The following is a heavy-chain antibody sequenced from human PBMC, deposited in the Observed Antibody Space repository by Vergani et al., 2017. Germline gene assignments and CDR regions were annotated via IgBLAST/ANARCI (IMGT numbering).Heavy chain of an antibody. CDR2: INHSGST. CDR1: GGSFSGYY. V-gene: IGHV4-34*01. D-gene: IGHD6-13*01. Sequence: QVQLQQWGAGLLKPSETLSLTCAVYGGSFSGYYWSWIRQPPGKGLEWIGEINHSGSTNYNPSLKSRVTISVDTSKNQFSLKLSSVTAADTAVYYCAGGSAAAGSKARVDFDYWGQGTLVTVSS. CDR3: AGGSAAAGSKARVDFDY. J-gene: IGHJ4*02.